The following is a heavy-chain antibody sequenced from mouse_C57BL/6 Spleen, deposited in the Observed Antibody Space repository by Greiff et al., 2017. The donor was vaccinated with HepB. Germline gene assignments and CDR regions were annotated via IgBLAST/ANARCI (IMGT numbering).Heavy chain of an antibody. CDR2: ISYDGSN. V-gene: IGHV3-6*01. Sequence: EVQLQESGPGLVKPSQSLSLTCSVTGYSITSGYYWNWIRQFPGNNLEWMGYISYDGSNNYNPSLKNRISITRDTSKNQFFLKLNSVTTEDTATYYCARDKEDYAMDYWGQGTSVTVSS. CDR1: GYSITSGYY. CDR3: ARDKEDYAMDY. J-gene: IGHJ4*01.